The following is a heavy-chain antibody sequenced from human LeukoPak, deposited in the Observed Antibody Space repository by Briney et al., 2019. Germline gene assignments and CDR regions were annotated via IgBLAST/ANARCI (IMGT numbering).Heavy chain of an antibody. CDR3: ASDFVGSNYYGVDV. J-gene: IGHJ6*02. D-gene: IGHD6-6*01. CDR1: GGSISGHY. Sequence: SETLPLTCTVSGGSISGHYWSWIRQPPGKGLEWIGYIYNSGTTDYNPSLKSRVTISVDTSKNQFSLKLTSVTAADTAVYYCASDFVGSNYYGVDVWGQGTTVTVSS. CDR2: IYNSGTT. V-gene: IGHV4-59*11.